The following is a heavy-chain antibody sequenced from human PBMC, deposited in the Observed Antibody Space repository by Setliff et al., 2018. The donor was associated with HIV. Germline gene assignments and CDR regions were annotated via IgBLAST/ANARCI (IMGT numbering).Heavy chain of an antibody. J-gene: IGHJ4*02. CDR1: GFRVTDTY. V-gene: IGHV3-66*04. Sequence: PGGSLRLSCEASGFRVTDTYMAWVRQAPGKGLEWVTLIYKAGKTYYADFVKGRFTISRDNSKNTLYVQMNSLRAEDTAVYYCARHDVVRGAIDNWGQGTLVTVSS. D-gene: IGHD3-10*01. CDR2: IYKAGKT. CDR3: ARHDVVRGAIDN.